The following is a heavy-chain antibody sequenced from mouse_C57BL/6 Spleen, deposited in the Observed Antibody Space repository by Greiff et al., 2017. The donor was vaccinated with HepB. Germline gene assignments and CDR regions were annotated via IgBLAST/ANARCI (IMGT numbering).Heavy chain of an antibody. J-gene: IGHJ4*01. CDR2: INPNYGTT. CDR1: GYSFTDYN. D-gene: IGHD1-1*01. V-gene: IGHV1-39*01. Sequence: VVEPGASVKISCKASGYSFTDYNMNWVKQSNGKSLEWIGVINPNYGTTSYNQKFKGKATLTVDQSSSTAYMQLNSLTSEDSAVYYCARVITTEYAMDYWGQGTSVIVSS. CDR3: ARVITTEYAMDY.